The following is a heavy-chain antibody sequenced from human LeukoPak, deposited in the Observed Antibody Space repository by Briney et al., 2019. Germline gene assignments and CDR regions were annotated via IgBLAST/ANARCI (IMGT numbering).Heavy chain of an antibody. J-gene: IGHJ6*03. CDR3: ASNSGSYYPYYYYYCMDV. CDR2: IYYSGST. CDR1: GGSISSYY. Sequence: SETLSLTCTVSGGSISSYYWSWIRQPPGKGLEWIGYIYYSGSTNYNPSLKSRVTISVDTSKNQFSLKLSSVTAADTAVYYCASNSGSYYPYYYYYCMDVWGKGTTVTVSS. V-gene: IGHV4-59*08. D-gene: IGHD1-26*01.